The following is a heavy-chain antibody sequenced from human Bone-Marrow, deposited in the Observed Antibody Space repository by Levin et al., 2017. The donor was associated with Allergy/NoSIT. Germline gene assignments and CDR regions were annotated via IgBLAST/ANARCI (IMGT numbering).Heavy chain of an antibody. D-gene: IGHD6-6*01. CDR2: ISRSSSHI. CDR3: ARDLAALARIGGMDV. J-gene: IGHJ6*02. CDR1: GFTFSTAD. Sequence: GGSLRLSCAASGFTFSTADMNWVRQAPGKGLEWVSYISRSSSHIYYADSVKGRFTISRDNAKNSLYLQMNGLTAEDTAVYCCARDLAALARIGGMDVWGQGTTVSVSS. V-gene: IGHV3-21*01.